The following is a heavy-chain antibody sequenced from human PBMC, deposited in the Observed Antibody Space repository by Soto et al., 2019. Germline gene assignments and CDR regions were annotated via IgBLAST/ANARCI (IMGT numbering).Heavy chain of an antibody. D-gene: IGHD7-27*01. CDR3: TKEIPSDWGYMDF. CDR1: GFTFTNYA. Sequence: GGSLRLSCAASGFTFTNYAMSWVRLAPGQGLEWVSTIPGSGGHKLHPEYADSVKGRFTISRDNSKDTLYLQMDSLSAEDTAVYYCTKEIPSDWGYMDFWGQGTTVTVSS. J-gene: IGHJ6*03. CDR2: IPGSGGHKLHP. V-gene: IGHV3-23*01.